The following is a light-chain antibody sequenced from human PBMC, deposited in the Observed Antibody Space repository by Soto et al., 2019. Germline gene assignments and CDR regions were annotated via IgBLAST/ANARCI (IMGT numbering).Light chain of an antibody. CDR3: QQYDNLRFSIT. CDR1: QDISNY. CDR2: DAS. V-gene: IGKV1-33*01. J-gene: IGKJ5*01. Sequence: DIQMTQSPSSLSASVGDRVTITCQASQDISNYLNWYQQKPGKAPKLLIYDASNLETGVPSRFSGSGSGTDFTFTISSLQPEDIATYYCQQYDNLRFSITFGQGTRLEIK.